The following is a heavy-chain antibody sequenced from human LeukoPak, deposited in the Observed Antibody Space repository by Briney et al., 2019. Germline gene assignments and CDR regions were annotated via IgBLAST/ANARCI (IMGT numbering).Heavy chain of an antibody. CDR2: ISYDGSNK. J-gene: IGHJ4*02. D-gene: IGHD3-10*01. Sequence: SGGPLRLSCAASGFTFSSYAMHWVRQAPGKGLEWVAVISYDGSNKYYADSVKGRFTIYRDNAKNSLYLQMNSLRDEDTAVYYCARDRGYYGSGSYYNDYWGQGTLVTVSS. CDR1: GFTFSSYA. CDR3: ARDRGYYGSGSYYNDY. V-gene: IGHV3-30-3*01.